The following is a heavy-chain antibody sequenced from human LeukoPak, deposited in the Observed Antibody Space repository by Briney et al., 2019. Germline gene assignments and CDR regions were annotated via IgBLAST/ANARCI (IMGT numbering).Heavy chain of an antibody. J-gene: IGHJ4*02. CDR2: IYYSGST. Sequence: PSETLSLTCTVSGGSISSYYWSWIRQPPGKGLEWIGYIYYSGSTSYNPSLKSRVTISVDTSKNQFSLKLSSVTAADTAVYYCARAGSGALRDWGQGTLVTVSS. D-gene: IGHD3-10*01. CDR1: GGSISSYY. V-gene: IGHV4-59*12. CDR3: ARAGSGALRD.